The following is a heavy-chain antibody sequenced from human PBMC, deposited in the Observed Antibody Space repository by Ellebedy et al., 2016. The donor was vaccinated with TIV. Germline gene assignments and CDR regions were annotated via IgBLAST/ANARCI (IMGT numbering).Heavy chain of an antibody. J-gene: IGHJ6*03. V-gene: IGHV4-34*01. CDR3: ARVHGGPNPRPIAASYYMDV. Sequence: SETLSLXXAVYGGSFSGYYWSWIRQPPGKGLEWIGEINHSGSTNYNPSLKSRVTISVDTSKNQFSLKLSSVTAADTAVYYCARVHGGPNPRPIAASYYMDVWGKGTTVTVSS. D-gene: IGHD6-6*01. CDR1: GGSFSGYY. CDR2: INHSGST.